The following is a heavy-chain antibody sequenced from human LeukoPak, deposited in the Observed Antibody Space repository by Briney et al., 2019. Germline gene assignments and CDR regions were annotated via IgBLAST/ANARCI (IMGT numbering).Heavy chain of an antibody. CDR3: AREYDNDYYFDY. Sequence: GRSLRLSCAASGFIFSNYDMYWVRQAPGKGLEGVAVISYDGSNKYYADSVKGRFTISRDNSKSTLYLQMNSLRAEDTAVYYCAREYDNDYYFDYWGQGTLVTVSS. CDR1: GFIFSNYD. D-gene: IGHD3-22*01. J-gene: IGHJ4*02. CDR2: ISYDGSNK. V-gene: IGHV3-30-3*01.